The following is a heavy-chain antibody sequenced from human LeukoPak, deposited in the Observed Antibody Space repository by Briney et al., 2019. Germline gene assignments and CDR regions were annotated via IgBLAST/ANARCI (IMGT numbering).Heavy chain of an antibody. J-gene: IGHJ4*02. CDR1: GYTFTSYG. V-gene: IGHV1-18*01. Sequence: ASVKVSCKASGYTFTSYGISWVRQAPGQGLEWMGWISAYNGNTNYAQKLQGRVTITADKSTSTAYMELSSLRSEDTAVYYCASFRPRHFDYWGQGTLVTVSS. CDR3: ASFRPRHFDY. CDR2: ISAYNGNT. D-gene: IGHD6-25*01.